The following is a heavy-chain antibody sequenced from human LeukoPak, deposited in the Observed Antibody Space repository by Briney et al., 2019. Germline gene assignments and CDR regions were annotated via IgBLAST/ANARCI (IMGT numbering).Heavy chain of an antibody. J-gene: IGHJ4*02. CDR1: GYTFTSYG. CDR2: IIPIFGTA. D-gene: IGHD3-10*01. CDR3: ARVGYYYGSGSYYNLYYFDY. Sequence: GASVKVSCKASGYTFTSYGISWVRQAPGQGLEWMGGIIPIFGTANYAQKFQGRVTITADKSTSTAYMELSSLRSEDTAVYYCARVGYYYGSGSYYNLYYFDYWGQGTLVTVSS. V-gene: IGHV1-69*06.